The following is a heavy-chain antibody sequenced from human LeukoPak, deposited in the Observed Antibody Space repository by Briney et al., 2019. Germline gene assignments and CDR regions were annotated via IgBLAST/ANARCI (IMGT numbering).Heavy chain of an antibody. Sequence: PGRSLRLSCAASGFTFSSYGMHWVRQAPGKGLEWVAIIWYDGSNKYYADSVKGRFTISRDNSKNTLYLQMNSLRAEDTAVYYCARNPALLYFDYWGQGALVTVSS. CDR1: GFTFSSYG. V-gene: IGHV3-33*01. J-gene: IGHJ4*02. CDR2: IWYDGSNK. CDR3: ARNPALLYFDY. D-gene: IGHD2/OR15-2a*01.